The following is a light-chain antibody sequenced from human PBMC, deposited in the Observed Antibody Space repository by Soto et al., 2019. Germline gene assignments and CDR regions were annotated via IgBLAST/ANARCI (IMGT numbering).Light chain of an antibody. J-gene: IGKJ5*01. V-gene: IGKV1-39*01. Sequence: DIRVTQSPSSLSASVGDRVTITCRTSQNISSHFNWYQQKPGKAPKLLIHAASTLQSGVPSTFGGSGSGTEFTLTISRLQPEDFATYFCQQSYSIPITFGQGTRLDTK. CDR1: QNISSH. CDR3: QQSYSIPIT. CDR2: AAS.